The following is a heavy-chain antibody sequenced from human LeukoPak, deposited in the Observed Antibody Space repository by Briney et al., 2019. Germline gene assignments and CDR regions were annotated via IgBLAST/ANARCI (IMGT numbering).Heavy chain of an antibody. CDR1: GFTFTSYA. Sequence: GGSLRLSCAASGFTFTSYAMNWVRQAPGRGLEWLSYISAGGSTMYYADSVKGRFTISRDNAKNALYLQVSSLRDEDTAVYYCARGEYDWGQGTLVTVSS. CDR2: ISAGGSTM. D-gene: IGHD3-10*01. V-gene: IGHV3-48*03. CDR3: ARGEYD. J-gene: IGHJ4*02.